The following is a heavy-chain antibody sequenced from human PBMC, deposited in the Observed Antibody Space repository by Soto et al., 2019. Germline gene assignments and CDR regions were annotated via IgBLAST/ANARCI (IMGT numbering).Heavy chain of an antibody. J-gene: IGHJ4*02. V-gene: IGHV3-74*01. Sequence: PGGSLRLSCAASGFTFNNYGMHWVRQVPGKGPVWVARIYNDGTYADYADSVKGRFTISRDNAKDTLYLQMNDLRAEDSALYHCTRGPRATSAGTSAHWGQGTLVTVSS. CDR1: GFTFNNYG. CDR3: TRGPRATSAGTSAH. D-gene: IGHD6-13*01. CDR2: IYNDGTYA.